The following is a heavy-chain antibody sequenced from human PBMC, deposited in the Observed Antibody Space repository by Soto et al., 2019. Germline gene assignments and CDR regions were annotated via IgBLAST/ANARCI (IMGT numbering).Heavy chain of an antibody. D-gene: IGHD2-15*01. Sequence: PGGSLRLSCAASGFTFSGYSMNWVRQAPGKGLDWVSYISGSSTTKYYADSVKGRFTISRDNAKNALYLQMDSLRADDTAVYYCARRYCSGTSCDSLDSWGQGVLVTVSS. CDR1: GFTFSGYS. CDR2: ISGSSTTK. V-gene: IGHV3-48*01. J-gene: IGHJ4*02. CDR3: ARRYCSGTSCDSLDS.